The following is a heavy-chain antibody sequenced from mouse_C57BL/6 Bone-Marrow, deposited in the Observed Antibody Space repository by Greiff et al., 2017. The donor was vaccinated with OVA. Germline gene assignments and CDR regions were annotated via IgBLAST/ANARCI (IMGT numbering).Heavy chain of an antibody. CDR3: ARVGSLYYFDY. J-gene: IGHJ2*01. CDR2: IHPNSGST. V-gene: IGHV1-64*01. CDR1: GYTFTSYW. Sequence: QVQLQQPGAELVKPGASVKLSCKASGYTFTSYWMHWVKQRPGQGLEWIGMIHPNSGSTNYNEKFKSKATLTVDKSSSTAYMQLSSLTSEDSAVDYCARVGSLYYFDYWGQGTTLTVSS.